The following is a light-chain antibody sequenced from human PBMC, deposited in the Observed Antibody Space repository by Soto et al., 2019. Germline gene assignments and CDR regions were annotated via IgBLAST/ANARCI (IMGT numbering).Light chain of an antibody. CDR3: QQYGSSPMVT. Sequence: EIVLTQSPGTLSLSPGERATLSCRASKSVSSSYLAWYQQRPGQAPRLLIYGTSSRATGMPDRFSGSVSGTDFTLTISSLKTEDFAVYYCQQYGSSPMVTFGQGTRLEIK. J-gene: IGKJ5*01. CDR1: KSVSSSY. V-gene: IGKV3-20*01. CDR2: GTS.